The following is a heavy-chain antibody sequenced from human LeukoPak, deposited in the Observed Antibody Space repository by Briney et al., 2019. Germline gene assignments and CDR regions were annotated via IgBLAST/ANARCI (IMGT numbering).Heavy chain of an antibody. CDR3: ARGGEASYYYDSSGYQHDAFDI. V-gene: IGHV4-34*01. J-gene: IGHJ3*02. D-gene: IGHD3-22*01. CDR2: INHSGST. CDR1: GGSFSGYY. Sequence: SETLSLTCAVYGGSFSGYYWSWIRQPPGKGLEWIGEINHSGSTNYNPSLKSRVTISVDTSKNQFSLKLSSVTAADTAVYYCARGGEASYYYDSSGYQHDAFDIWGQGTMVTVSS.